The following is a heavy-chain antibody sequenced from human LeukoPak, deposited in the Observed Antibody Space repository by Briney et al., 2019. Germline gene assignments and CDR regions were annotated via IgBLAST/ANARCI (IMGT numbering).Heavy chain of an antibody. CDR1: GSTFSSYS. V-gene: IGHV3-30*04. J-gene: IGHJ5*02. CDR2: TSYDEESK. CDR3: ARGATNDFWTGYGWFDP. D-gene: IGHD3/OR15-3a*01. Sequence: GGSLRLSCAASGSTFSSYSMHWVRQAPGKGLEWVAVTSYDEESKFYAVSVKGRFTISRDNSKNSLYLQMNSLRTEDTAVYYCARGATNDFWTGYGWFDPWGQGTMVAVSS.